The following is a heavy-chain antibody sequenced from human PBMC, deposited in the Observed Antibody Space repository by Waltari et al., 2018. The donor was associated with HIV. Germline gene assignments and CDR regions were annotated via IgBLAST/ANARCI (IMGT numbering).Heavy chain of an antibody. J-gene: IGHJ4*02. CDR2: IRSKGYGGTT. D-gene: IGHD3-22*01. V-gene: IGHV3-49*04. CDR3: TKFSSGYYLADY. CDR1: GFTFGAYS. Sequence: EVQLVESGGGLVQPGRSMSLSCKTSGFTFGAYSMNWVRQAPGKGLQWVGFIRSKGYGGTTEYAASVKGRFTISRDDFKSIAYLQMNSLKPEDTAAYYCTKFSSGYYLADYWGQGTLVTVSS.